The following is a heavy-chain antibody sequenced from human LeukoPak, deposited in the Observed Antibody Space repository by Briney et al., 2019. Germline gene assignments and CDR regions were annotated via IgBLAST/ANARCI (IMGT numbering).Heavy chain of an antibody. CDR3: ATYSGYDRIFDY. Sequence: GGSLRLSCAASGFTFSSYGMNWVRQAPGKGLEWISYISGSSSAIYYADSVKGRLTISRDNAKNSLSLHMNSLRAEDTAVYYCATYSGYDRIFDYWGQGTLVTVSS. V-gene: IGHV3-48*01. CDR2: ISGSSSAI. J-gene: IGHJ4*02. D-gene: IGHD5-12*01. CDR1: GFTFSSYG.